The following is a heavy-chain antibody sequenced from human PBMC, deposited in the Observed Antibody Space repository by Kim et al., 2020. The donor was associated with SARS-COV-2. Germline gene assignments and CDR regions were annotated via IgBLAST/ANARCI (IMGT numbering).Heavy chain of an antibody. Sequence: SETLSLTCTVSGGSISSYYWSWIRQPPGKGLEWIGYIYYSGSTNYNPSLKSRVTISVDTSKNQFSLKLSSVTAADTAVYYCARETPYGDFDYWGQGTLVTVSS. CDR1: GGSISSYY. CDR2: IYYSGST. V-gene: IGHV4-59*13. D-gene: IGHD3-10*01. CDR3: ARETPYGDFDY. J-gene: IGHJ4*02.